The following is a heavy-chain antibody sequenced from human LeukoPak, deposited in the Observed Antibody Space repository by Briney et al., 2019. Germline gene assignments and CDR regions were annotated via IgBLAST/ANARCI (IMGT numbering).Heavy chain of an antibody. D-gene: IGHD3-10*01. CDR2: ISGSGGST. V-gene: IGHV3-23*01. CDR3: AKENYYGSGSTPPSHFDY. J-gene: IGHJ4*02. CDR1: GFTFSSYA. Sequence: PGGSLRLSCAASGFTFSSYAMSWVRQAPGKGLEWVSAISGSGGSTYCADSVKGRFTISRDNSKNTLYLQMNSLRAEDTAVYYCAKENYYGSGSTPPSHFDYWGQGTLVIVSS.